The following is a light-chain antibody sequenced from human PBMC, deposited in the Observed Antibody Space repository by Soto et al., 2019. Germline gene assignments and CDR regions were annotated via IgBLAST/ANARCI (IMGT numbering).Light chain of an antibody. CDR2: EAT. CDR3: CSYAGVTSAV. Sequence: QSVLTQPASVSGSPGQSITISCTGTSSDVENFNLISWYQHHPGKAPKLMIYEATKRPSGVSIRFSGSKSGNTASLTISGLQTEDEADYYCCSYAGVTSAVFGGGPKLTVL. V-gene: IGLV2-23*01. J-gene: IGLJ1*01. CDR1: SSDVENFNL.